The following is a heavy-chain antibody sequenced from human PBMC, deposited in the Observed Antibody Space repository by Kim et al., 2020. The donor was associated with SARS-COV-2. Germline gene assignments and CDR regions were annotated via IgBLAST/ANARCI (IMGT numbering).Heavy chain of an antibody. D-gene: IGHD2-2*01. CDR3: AKGRWGQLLSMGFDY. V-gene: IGHV3-9*01. CDR1: GFTFGDYA. CDR2: ISWNSGSI. Sequence: GGSLRLSCAASGFTFGDYAMHWVRQAPGKGLEWVSGISWNSGSIVYADSVKGRFTISRDNAKNSLYLQMNSLRAEDTALYYCAKGRWGQLLSMGFDYWGQGTLVTVSS. J-gene: IGHJ4*02.